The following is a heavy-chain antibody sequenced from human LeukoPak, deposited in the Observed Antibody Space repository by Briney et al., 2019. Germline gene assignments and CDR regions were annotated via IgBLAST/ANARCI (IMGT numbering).Heavy chain of an antibody. CDR3: ARGGVPAAIWFDP. V-gene: IGHV4-34*01. Sequence: SETLSLTCAVYGGSFSGYYWSWIRQPPGKGLEWVGEINHSGSTNYNPSLKSRVTISVDTSKNQFSLKLSSVTAADTAVYYCARGGVPAAIWFDPWGQGTLVTVSS. CDR1: GGSFSGYY. CDR2: INHSGST. J-gene: IGHJ5*02. D-gene: IGHD2-2*01.